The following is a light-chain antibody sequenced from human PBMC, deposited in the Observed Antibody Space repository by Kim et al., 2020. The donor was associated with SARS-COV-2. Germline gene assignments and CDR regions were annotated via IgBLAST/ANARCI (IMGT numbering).Light chain of an antibody. CDR3: NSRDSSGNHEV. J-gene: IGLJ1*01. CDR2: GKN. CDR1: SLRNYY. Sequence: ALGRTVRTKGQGDSLRNYYASWYQQKPGQAPVLVIYGKNNRPSGIPDRFSGSSSGNTASLTITGAQAEDEADYYCNSRDSSGNHEVFGTGTKVTVL. V-gene: IGLV3-19*01.